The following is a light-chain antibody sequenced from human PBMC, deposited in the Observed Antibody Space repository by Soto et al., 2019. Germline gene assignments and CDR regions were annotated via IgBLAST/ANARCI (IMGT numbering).Light chain of an antibody. CDR3: QQYGSSPGYT. Sequence: EIVLTQSPGTLSLSPGERATLSCRAIQSVSSSYLAWYQQKPGQAPRLLIYGASSRATGIPDRFSGSGSGTDFTLTMSRLEPEDFAVYYCQQYGSSPGYTFGQGTKLEIK. J-gene: IGKJ2*01. CDR2: GAS. CDR1: QSVSSSY. V-gene: IGKV3-20*01.